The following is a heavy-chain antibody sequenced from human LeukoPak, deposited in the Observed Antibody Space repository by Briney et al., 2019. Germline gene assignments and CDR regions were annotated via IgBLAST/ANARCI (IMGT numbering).Heavy chain of an antibody. Sequence: TSVKVSCKTSGFTFTSSAMQWVRQARGQRLEWIGWIVVGSGNTKYAQKFQERVAITRDTSTSTAYMELSSLRSEDTAVYYCAADLEIQLWFGVGYGMDVWGQGTTVTVSS. V-gene: IGHV1-58*02. J-gene: IGHJ6*02. D-gene: IGHD5-18*01. CDR1: GFTFTSSA. CDR2: IVVGSGNT. CDR3: AADLEIQLWFGVGYGMDV.